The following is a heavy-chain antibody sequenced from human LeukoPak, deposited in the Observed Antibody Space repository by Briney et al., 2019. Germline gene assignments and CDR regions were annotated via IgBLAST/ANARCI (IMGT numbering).Heavy chain of an antibody. J-gene: IGHJ4*02. CDR2: IIPIFGTA. D-gene: IGHD3-10*01. CDR1: GGTFSSYA. CDR3: ARVDGSGSYFPLDY. Sequence: ASVKVSCKASGGTFSSYAISWVRQAPGQGLEWMGGIIPIFGTANYAQKFQGRVTITAGESTSTAYMELSSLRSEDTAVYYCARVDGSGSYFPLDYWGQGTLVTVSS. V-gene: IGHV1-69*13.